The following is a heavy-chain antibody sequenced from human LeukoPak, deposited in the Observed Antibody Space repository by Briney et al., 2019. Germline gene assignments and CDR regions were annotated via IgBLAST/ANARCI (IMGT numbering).Heavy chain of an antibody. CDR2: IYYSGIT. CDR3: ARHFGTRGWPKSYFDY. Sequence: SETLSLTCTVSGVSISNYYWSWIRQPPGKGLEWIGYIYYSGITNYNPSLKSRVTISVDTSKNQFSLKLSSVTAADTAVYYCARHFGTRGWPKSYFDYWGQGTLVTVPS. J-gene: IGHJ4*02. V-gene: IGHV4-59*08. CDR1: GVSISNYY. D-gene: IGHD1-7*01.